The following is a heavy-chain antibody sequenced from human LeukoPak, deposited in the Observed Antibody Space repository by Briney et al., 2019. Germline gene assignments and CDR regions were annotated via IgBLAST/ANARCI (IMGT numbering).Heavy chain of an antibody. CDR2: ISSSGSTI. Sequence: GGSLRLSCAASGFTFSSYEMNWVRQAPGKGLEWVSYISSSGSTIYYADSVKGRFTVSRDNAKNSLYLQMNSLRAEDTAVYYCVRDEAAGSNWFDPWGQGTLVTVSS. CDR3: VRDEAAGSNWFDP. J-gene: IGHJ5*02. D-gene: IGHD6-13*01. V-gene: IGHV3-48*03. CDR1: GFTFSSYE.